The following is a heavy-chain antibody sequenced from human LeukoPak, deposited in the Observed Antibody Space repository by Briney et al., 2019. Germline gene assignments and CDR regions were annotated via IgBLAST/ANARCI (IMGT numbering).Heavy chain of an antibody. CDR2: ISSSGSTI. V-gene: IGHV3-48*03. CDR1: GLTCSSYE. CDR3: ARERRVVAATHLDY. Sequence: GGSLRLSCAASGLTCSSYEMNWVRQAPGKELEWVSYISSSGSTIYYADSVKGRFTISRDNAKNSLYLQMNSLRAEDTAVYYCARERRVVAATHLDYWGQGTLVTVSS. D-gene: IGHD2-15*01. J-gene: IGHJ4*02.